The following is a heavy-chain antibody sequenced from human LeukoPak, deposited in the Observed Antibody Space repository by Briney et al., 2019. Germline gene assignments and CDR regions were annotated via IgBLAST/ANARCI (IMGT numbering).Heavy chain of an antibody. J-gene: IGHJ4*02. V-gene: IGHV3-30-3*01. D-gene: IGHD2-2*01. Sequence: GGSLRLSCGASGFTFSSYAMHWVRQAPGKGLEWVAVISYDGSNKYYADSVKGRFTISRDNSKNTLYLQMNSLRAEDTAVYYCARGLNAMGLDYWGQGTLVTVSS. CDR1: GFTFSSYA. CDR2: ISYDGSNK. CDR3: ARGLNAMGLDY.